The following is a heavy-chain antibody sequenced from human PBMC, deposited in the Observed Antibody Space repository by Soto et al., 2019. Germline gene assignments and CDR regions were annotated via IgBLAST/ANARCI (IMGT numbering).Heavy chain of an antibody. V-gene: IGHV4-39*01. Sequence: NPSETLSLTCTVSGGSISSSSYYWGWIRQPPGKGLEWIGSIYYSGSTYYNPSLKSRVTISVDTSKNQFSLKLSSVTAADTAVYYCARHVWPLEYYLDYWGQGTLVTVS. J-gene: IGHJ4*02. CDR3: ARHVWPLEYYLDY. D-gene: IGHD2-21*01. CDR1: GGSISSSSYY. CDR2: IYYSGST.